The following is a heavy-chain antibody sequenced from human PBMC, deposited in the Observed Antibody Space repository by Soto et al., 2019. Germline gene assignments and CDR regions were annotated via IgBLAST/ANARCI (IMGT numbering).Heavy chain of an antibody. D-gene: IGHD4-17*01. CDR1: GGSFSGYY. Sequence: QVHLQQWGAGLLKPSETLSLTCAVYGGSFSGYYWSWIRQPPGKGLEWIGEINHSGSTNFNPSLKSRVTISVDTSKNQFSLXLNSVTAADTAVXXXXXHLKTTVTVYWYFDLWGRGTLVTVSS. V-gene: IGHV4-34*01. CDR2: INHSGST. J-gene: IGHJ2*01. CDR3: XXHLKTTVTVYWYFDL.